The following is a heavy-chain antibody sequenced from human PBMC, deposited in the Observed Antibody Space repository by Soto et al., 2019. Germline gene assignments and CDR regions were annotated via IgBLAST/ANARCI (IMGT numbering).Heavy chain of an antibody. Sequence: GGSLTLSCAASGFTFSDYNLSCLSQDAGKGLEWFSYISRSRSYTNYADSVKGRFTISRDNAKNSLYLQMNSLRAEDTAVYYCARVAAAAGTGRFHPWGQGTLVTVSS. CDR3: ARVAAAAGTGRFHP. CDR2: ISRSRSYT. CDR1: GFTFSDYN. D-gene: IGHD6-13*01. J-gene: IGHJ5*02. V-gene: IGHV3-11*06.